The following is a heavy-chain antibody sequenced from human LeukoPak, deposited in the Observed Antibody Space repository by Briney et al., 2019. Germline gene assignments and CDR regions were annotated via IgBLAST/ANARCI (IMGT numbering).Heavy chain of an antibody. CDR3: AAAGRGSLDY. J-gene: IGHJ4*02. CDR1: GFTLSSCW. Sequence: GRSESLLYPPSGFTLSSCWMHWARHAPRKWLEWLSRISSDGRSTICAVSGEGRFAISRDAAKNTLFLQINSLRAEDTAVYFCAAAGRGSLDYWGQGTLVTVSS. D-gene: IGHD3-16*01. CDR2: ISSDGRST. V-gene: IGHV3-74*01.